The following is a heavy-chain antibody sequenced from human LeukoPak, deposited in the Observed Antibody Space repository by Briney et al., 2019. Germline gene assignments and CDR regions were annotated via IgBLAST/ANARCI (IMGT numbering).Heavy chain of an antibody. V-gene: IGHV3-33*01. D-gene: IGHD2-15*01. CDR1: GFTFRPYG. Sequence: GGSLRLSCAASGFTFRPYGMHWVRPAPGKGTEWVALILNDGNTKHYTDSVRGRFTISRDNYKNSLYLHMNGLGAEDTAVYYCARDIGDCSCGSCYSDYFDYLVQGALVAVSS. CDR3: ARDIGDCSCGSCYSDYFDY. J-gene: IGHJ4*02. CDR2: ILNDGNTK.